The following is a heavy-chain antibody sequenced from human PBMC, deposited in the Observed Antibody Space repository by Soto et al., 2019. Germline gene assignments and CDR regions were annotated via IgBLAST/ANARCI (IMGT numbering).Heavy chain of an antibody. Sequence: PGGSLRLSCAASGFTFSSYWMSWVRQAPGKGLEWVANIKQDGSEKYYVDSVKGRFTISRDNAKNSLYLQMNSLRAEDTAVYYCARDLGNYYDNVHYFDYWGQGTLVTVSS. CDR2: IKQDGSEK. D-gene: IGHD3-22*01. CDR1: GFTFSSYW. CDR3: ARDLGNYYDNVHYFDY. J-gene: IGHJ4*02. V-gene: IGHV3-7*01.